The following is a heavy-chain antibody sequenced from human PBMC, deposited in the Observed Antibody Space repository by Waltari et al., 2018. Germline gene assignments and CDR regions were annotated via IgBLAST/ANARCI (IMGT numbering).Heavy chain of an antibody. D-gene: IGHD6-13*01. CDR3: ARHSWEQQPDY. V-gene: IGHV4-38-2*01. CDR2: IYHSGSN. J-gene: IGHJ4*02. CDR1: GYSISSGYY. Sequence: QVQLQESGPGLVKPSETLSLTCAVSGYSISSGYYWGWIRQPPGKGLEWIGSIYHSGSNYYNPSPKSRVTISVDTSKNQFSLKLSSVTAADTAGYYCARHSWEQQPDYWGQGTLVTVSS.